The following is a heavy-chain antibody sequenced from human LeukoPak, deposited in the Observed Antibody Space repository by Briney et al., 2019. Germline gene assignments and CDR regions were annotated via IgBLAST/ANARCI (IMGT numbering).Heavy chain of an antibody. Sequence: SETLSLTRAVYGGSFSYYYWSWIRQPPGKGLEWIGEINHSGSTNYNPSLKSRVTISVDTSKNQFSLKLSSVTAADTAVYYCARGSSLRDADAFDIWGQGTMVTVSS. CDR1: GGSFSYYY. CDR2: INHSGST. D-gene: IGHD4-17*01. J-gene: IGHJ3*02. V-gene: IGHV4-34*01. CDR3: ARGSSLRDADAFDI.